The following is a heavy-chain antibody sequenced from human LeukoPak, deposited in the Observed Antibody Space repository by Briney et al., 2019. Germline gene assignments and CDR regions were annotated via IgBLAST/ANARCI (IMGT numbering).Heavy chain of an antibody. Sequence: GESLKISCKGSGYSFTTYWIAWVRQMPGRGLECMGIIYPGDSDTRYSPSFRGQVTISADKSISTAYLQWSSLKASDTAMYYCARQDHSSSWAYWGQGTLVTVSS. CDR1: GYSFTTYW. J-gene: IGHJ4*02. D-gene: IGHD6-13*01. CDR2: IYPGDSDT. CDR3: ARQDHSSSWAY. V-gene: IGHV5-51*01.